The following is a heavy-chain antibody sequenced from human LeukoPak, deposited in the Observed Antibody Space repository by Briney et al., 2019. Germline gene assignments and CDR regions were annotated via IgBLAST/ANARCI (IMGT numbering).Heavy chain of an antibody. CDR3: AREDGYGLNDY. CDR1: GFTLSSNY. V-gene: IGHV3-53*01. CDR2: IYSGGST. J-gene: IGHJ4*02. Sequence: GGSLRLSCAASGFTLSSNYMSWVRQAPGKGLEWVSVIYSGGSTYYADSVKGRFTISRDNPKNTLYLQMNSLRAEDTAVYYCAREDGYGLNDYWGPGTLVTVSS. D-gene: IGHD5-24*01.